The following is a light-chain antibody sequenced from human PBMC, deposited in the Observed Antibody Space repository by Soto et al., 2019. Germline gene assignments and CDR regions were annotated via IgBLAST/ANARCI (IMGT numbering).Light chain of an antibody. V-gene: IGKV1-5*01. Sequence: DIQMTQSPSTLSASVGDRVTIPCRAIQSISSWLAWYQQKPGKAPKLLIYDASSLESGVPSRFSGSGSGTEFTLTISSLQPDDFATYYCQQYNSYSPTWTFGQGTKVDI. CDR2: DAS. CDR1: QSISSW. J-gene: IGKJ1*01. CDR3: QQYNSYSPTWT.